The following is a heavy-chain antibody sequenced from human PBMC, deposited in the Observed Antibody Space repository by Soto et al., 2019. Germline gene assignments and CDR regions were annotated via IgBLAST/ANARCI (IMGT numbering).Heavy chain of an antibody. Sequence: SQTLSLTCAISGDSVSSNSAAWNWIRQSPSRGLEWLGRTYYRSKWYNDYAVSVKSRITINPDTSKNQFSLKLSSVTAADTAVYYCARGGYSSSWYMGDAFDIWGQGTMVTVSS. CDR1: GDSVSSNSAA. V-gene: IGHV6-1*01. CDR3: ARGGYSSSWYMGDAFDI. D-gene: IGHD6-13*01. J-gene: IGHJ3*02. CDR2: TYYRSKWYN.